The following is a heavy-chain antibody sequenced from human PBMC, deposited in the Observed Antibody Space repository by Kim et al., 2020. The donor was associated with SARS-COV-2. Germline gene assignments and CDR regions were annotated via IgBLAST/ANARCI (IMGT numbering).Heavy chain of an antibody. Sequence: GGSLRLSCAASGFTFSSYWMSWVRQAPGKGLEWVANIKQDGSEKYYVDSVKGRFTISRDNAKNSLYLQMNSLRAEDTAVYYCARNGGSGYYAPLDYWGQGTLVTVSS. CDR2: IKQDGSEK. D-gene: IGHD3-22*01. J-gene: IGHJ4*02. CDR1: GFTFSSYW. CDR3: ARNGGSGYYAPLDY. V-gene: IGHV3-7*03.